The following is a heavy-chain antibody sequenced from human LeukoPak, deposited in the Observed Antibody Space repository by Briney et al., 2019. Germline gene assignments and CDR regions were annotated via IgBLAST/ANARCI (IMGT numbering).Heavy chain of an antibody. V-gene: IGHV3-21*01. CDR1: GFTFSSYS. CDR3: ARDKDGDYLLDY. D-gene: IGHD4-17*01. J-gene: IGHJ4*02. CDR2: ISSSSSYI. Sequence: PGGSLRLSCAASGFTFSSYSMNWVRQAPGKGLEWVSSISSSSSYIYYADSVKGRFTISRDNAKNSLYLQMNSLRAEDTAVYYCARDKDGDYLLDYWGQETLVTVSS.